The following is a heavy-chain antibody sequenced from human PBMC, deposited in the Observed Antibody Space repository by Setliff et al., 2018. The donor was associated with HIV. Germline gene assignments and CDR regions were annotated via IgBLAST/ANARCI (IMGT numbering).Heavy chain of an antibody. Sequence: SVKVSCKASGYTFTSYDINWVRQATGQGLEWMAWMNPSTGEIGYAQKFQGRLTMTRDSSISTAYMELRGLRSEDTAIYYCARPSHVYGDNGPLGYWGQGTLVTVSS. CDR2: MNPSTGEI. D-gene: IGHD2-21*01. CDR3: ARPSHVYGDNGPLGY. CDR1: GYTFTSYD. J-gene: IGHJ4*02. V-gene: IGHV1-8*02.